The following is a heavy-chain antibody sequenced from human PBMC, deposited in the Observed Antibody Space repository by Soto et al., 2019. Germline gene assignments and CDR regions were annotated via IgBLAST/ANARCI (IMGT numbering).Heavy chain of an antibody. CDR2: INTYNGNR. D-gene: IGHD3-22*01. CDR3: ARDRLRGYDSSGFYS. V-gene: IGHV1-18*01. Sequence: QVQLVQSGAALRKPGASVKVSCKASGYSFSSYGINWVRQAPGQGLEWMGWINTYNGNRNYAQKFEDRVTMTTATSTNTVYMELRSLKSDDTAIYYCARDRLRGYDSSGFYSWGQGTLVTVSS. J-gene: IGHJ4*02. CDR1: GYSFSSYG.